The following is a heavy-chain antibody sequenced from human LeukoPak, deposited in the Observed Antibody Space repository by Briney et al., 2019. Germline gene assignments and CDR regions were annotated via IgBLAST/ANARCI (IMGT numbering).Heavy chain of an antibody. V-gene: IGHV3-30*03. CDR2: ISYDGSNK. Sequence: GGSLRLFCAASVFTFNTYWMHWVRQAPGKGLEWVAVISYDGSNKSYADSVKGRFTISRDNSKNTLYLQMNSLRAEDTAVYYCASEGDYWGQGTLVTVSS. CDR3: ASEGDY. J-gene: IGHJ4*02. CDR1: VFTFNTYW.